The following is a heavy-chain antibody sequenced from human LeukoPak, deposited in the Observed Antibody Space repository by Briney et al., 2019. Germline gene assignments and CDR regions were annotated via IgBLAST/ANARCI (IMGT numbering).Heavy chain of an antibody. J-gene: IGHJ4*02. D-gene: IGHD6-13*01. CDR3: AKDHAGTFDY. CDR1: GFTFSDHA. Sequence: GGSLRLSCTASGFTFSDHAMHWVRQAPGKGLEWVAVISYDGSNKYYADSVKGRFTISRDNSKNTLYLQMNSLRAEDTAVYYCAKDHAGTFDYWGQGTLVTVSS. V-gene: IGHV3-30*18. CDR2: ISYDGSNK.